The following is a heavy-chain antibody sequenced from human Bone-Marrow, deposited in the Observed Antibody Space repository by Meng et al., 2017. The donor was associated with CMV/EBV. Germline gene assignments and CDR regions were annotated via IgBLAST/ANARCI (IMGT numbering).Heavy chain of an antibody. J-gene: IGHJ3*02. Sequence: GESLKISCAASGFTFSTSSMNWVRQAPGKGLEWLSSISSSSSYIYYADSVKGRFTISRDNAKNSLYLQMNSLRAEDTAVYYCAKNVGATTDDAFDIWGQGKMVNVAS. CDR3: AKNVGATTDDAFDI. D-gene: IGHD1-26*01. CDR2: ISSSSSYI. CDR1: GFTFSTSS. V-gene: IGHV3-21*04.